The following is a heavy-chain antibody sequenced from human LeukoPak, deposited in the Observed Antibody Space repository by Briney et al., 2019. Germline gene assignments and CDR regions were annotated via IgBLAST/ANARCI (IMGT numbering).Heavy chain of an antibody. D-gene: IGHD3-16*01. CDR3: ARAYEYGWFDP. Sequence: ASVKVSCKASGYTFTDYYLHWVRQAPGQGLEWMGWINPKSGGTNYAQKFQVRVTMTRDTSINTGSMKLNWLSSDDTAVYYCARAYEYGWFDPWGQGTLVTVSS. CDR1: GYTFTDYY. V-gene: IGHV1-2*02. CDR2: INPKSGGT. J-gene: IGHJ5*02.